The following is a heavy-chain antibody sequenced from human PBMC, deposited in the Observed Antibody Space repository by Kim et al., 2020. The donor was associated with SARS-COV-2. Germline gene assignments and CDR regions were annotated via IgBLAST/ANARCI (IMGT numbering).Heavy chain of an antibody. V-gene: IGHV4-59*01. CDR2: INYSGST. D-gene: IGHD6-13*01. J-gene: IGHJ4*02. CDR3: VRGSSSWPYYLDY. Sequence: SETLSLTCTVSGGSISGYYWSWIRQPPGKGLEWIGYINYSGSTNYNPSLTSRVTISVDTSKNQFSLILSSVTAADTAVYYCVRGSSSWPYYLDYWGQGTLVTVSS. CDR1: GGSISGYY.